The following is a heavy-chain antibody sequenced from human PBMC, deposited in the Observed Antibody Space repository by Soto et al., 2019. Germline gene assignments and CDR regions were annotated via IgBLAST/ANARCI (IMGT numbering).Heavy chain of an antibody. Sequence: VESLKISCQGSGYSFTNYWIGWVRQMPGKGLEGLGIIYPGDSDARYSPSFQGQVSISVDMSINTAYLRWSSLKASDTAIYYCARQTSGWLAMDVWGQGTTVPVSS. CDR2: IYPGDSDA. CDR3: ARQTSGWLAMDV. J-gene: IGHJ6*02. D-gene: IGHD6-19*01. CDR1: GYSFTNYW. V-gene: IGHV5-51*01.